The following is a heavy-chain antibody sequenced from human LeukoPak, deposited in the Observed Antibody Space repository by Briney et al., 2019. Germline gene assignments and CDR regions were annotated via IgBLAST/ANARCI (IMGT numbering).Heavy chain of an antibody. Sequence: ASVEVSCKASGYTFTSYDINWVRQATGQGLEWMGWMNPNSGNTGYAQKFQGRVTMTRNTSISTAYMELSSLRSEDTAVYYCARIDYYYYGMDVWGQGTTVTVSS. CDR1: GYTFTSYD. CDR2: MNPNSGNT. V-gene: IGHV1-8*01. J-gene: IGHJ6*02. CDR3: ARIDYYYYGMDV.